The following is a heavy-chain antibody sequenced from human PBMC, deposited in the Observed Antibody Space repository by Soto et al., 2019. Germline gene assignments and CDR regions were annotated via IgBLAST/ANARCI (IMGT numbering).Heavy chain of an antibody. V-gene: IGHV4-30-4*01. CDR3: ARVVGYSYGNWFDP. J-gene: IGHJ5*02. D-gene: IGHD5-18*01. CDR1: GGSISSGDYY. CDR2: IYYSGST. Sequence: SETLSLTCTVSGGSISSGDYYWSWIRQPPGKGLEWIGYIYYSGSTYYSPSLKSRVTISVDTSKNQFSLKLSSVTAADTAVYYCARVVGYSYGNWFDPWGQGTLVTVSS.